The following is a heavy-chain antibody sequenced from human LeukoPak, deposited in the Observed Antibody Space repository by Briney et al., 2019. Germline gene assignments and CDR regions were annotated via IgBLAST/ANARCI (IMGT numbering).Heavy chain of an antibody. J-gene: IGHJ4*01. CDR1: GYTFTSYG. V-gene: IGHV1-18*01. CDR2: ISAYNGNT. D-gene: IGHD3-10*01. Sequence: ASVKVSCKASGYTFTSYGISWVRQAPGQGLEWMGWISAYNGNTNYAQKLQGRVTMTTDTSTSTAYMELRSLRSDDTAVYYCARASRSLPYGSGSYFAFGYWGQGTPVNVSS. CDR3: ARASRSLPYGSGSYFAFGY.